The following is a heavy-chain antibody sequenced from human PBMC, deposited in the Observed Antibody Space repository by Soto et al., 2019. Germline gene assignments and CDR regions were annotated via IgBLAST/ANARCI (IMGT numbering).Heavy chain of an antibody. Sequence: GSLRLSCEASGFTISECSMNWVRQAPGKGLEWLAYITIRTGNVLYADSVRGRFTISADNAENSVILQMNSLRDEDSAVYFCVRGRDLYRDMFHAALWGQGTLLTASS. CDR3: VRGRDLYRDMFHAAL. D-gene: IGHD3-10*02. CDR2: ITIRTGNV. J-gene: IGHJ4*01. CDR1: GFTISECS. V-gene: IGHV3-48*02.